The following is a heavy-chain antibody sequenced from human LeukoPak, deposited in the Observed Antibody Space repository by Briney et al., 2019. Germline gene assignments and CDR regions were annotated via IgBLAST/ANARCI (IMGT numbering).Heavy chain of an antibody. CDR2: INAGNGNT. CDR3: ARPTHTYDAFDI. D-gene: IGHD1-26*01. V-gene: IGHV1-3*01. CDR1: GHTFTSYA. Sequence: ASVKVSCKASGHTFTSYAMHWVRQAPGQRLEWMGWINAGNGNTKYSQKFQGRVTITRDTSASTAYMELSSLRSEDTAVYYCARPTHTYDAFDIWGQGTMVTVSS. J-gene: IGHJ3*02.